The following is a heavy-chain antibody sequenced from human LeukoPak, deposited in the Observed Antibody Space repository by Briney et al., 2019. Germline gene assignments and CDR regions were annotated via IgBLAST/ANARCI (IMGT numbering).Heavy chain of an antibody. D-gene: IGHD3-16*02. Sequence: GGSLRLSCAASGFXFXSYAMSWVRQAPXXGXXWVSAISGSGGSTYYADSVKGRFTISRDNSKTTLYLQMNSLRAEDTAVYYCAKVGGSYRYTPFDSWGQGTLVTVSS. J-gene: IGHJ4*02. CDR3: AKVGGSYRYTPFDS. CDR1: GFXFXSYA. V-gene: IGHV3-23*01. CDR2: ISGSGGST.